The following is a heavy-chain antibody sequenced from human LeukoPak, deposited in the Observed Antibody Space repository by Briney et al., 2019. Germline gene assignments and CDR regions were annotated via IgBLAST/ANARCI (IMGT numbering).Heavy chain of an antibody. J-gene: IGHJ4*02. CDR1: GFTFSDSY. CDR3: SRDPRNNDY. Sequence: TGGSLRLSCAASGFTFSDSYMTWIRQAPGKGLELLSYISGSASDVNYIDSVRGRFTISRDNAKNSLYLHMNSLTVEDTAAYYCSRDPRNNDYWGQGTLVTVSS. CDR2: ISGSASDV. V-gene: IGHV3-11*01.